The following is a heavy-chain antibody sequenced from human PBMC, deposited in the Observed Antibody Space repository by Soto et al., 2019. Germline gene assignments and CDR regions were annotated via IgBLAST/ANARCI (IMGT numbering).Heavy chain of an antibody. CDR2: ISYDGSNK. Sequence: GGSLRLSCAASGFTFSSYGMHWVRQAPGKGLEWVAVISYDGSNKYYADSVKGRFTISRDNSKNTLYLQMNSLRAEDTAVCYCAKDRGRGRIQLWDLAGDLHWG. J-gene: IGHJ1*01. D-gene: IGHD5-18*01. V-gene: IGHV3-30*18. CDR3: AKDRGRGRIQLWDLAGDLH. CDR1: GFTFSSYG.